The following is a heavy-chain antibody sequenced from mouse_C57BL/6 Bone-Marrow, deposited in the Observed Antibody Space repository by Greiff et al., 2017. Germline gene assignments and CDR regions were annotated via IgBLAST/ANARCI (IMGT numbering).Heavy chain of an antibody. Sequence: QVQLKESGAELVRPGTSVTMSCKASGYTFTNYWIGWAKQRPGHGLEWIGDIYPGGGYTNYNDKFKGKATLTADKSSSTAYMQFSSLTSEDSAIYYCARSPPYYYGSSYGWYFDVWGTGTTVTVSS. V-gene: IGHV1-63*01. CDR2: IYPGGGYT. D-gene: IGHD1-1*01. CDR1: GYTFTNYW. CDR3: ARSPPYYYGSSYGWYFDV. J-gene: IGHJ1*03.